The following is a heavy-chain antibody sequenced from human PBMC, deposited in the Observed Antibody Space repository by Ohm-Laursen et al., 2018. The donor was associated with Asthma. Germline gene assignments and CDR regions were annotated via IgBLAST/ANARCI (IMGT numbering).Heavy chain of an antibody. J-gene: IGHJ1*01. CDR1: GYTFSRYS. Sequence: SLRLSCSASGYTFSRYSIHWVRQVPGKGLEWVASISTASTVIYYADSVRGRFTTSRDNAKNSVYLQMNSLRAEDTALYYCARNGPEWELPGREYSLHHWGQGTQVTVSS. V-gene: IGHV3-21*01. CDR3: ARNGPEWELPGREYSLHH. D-gene: IGHD1-26*01. CDR2: ISTASTVI.